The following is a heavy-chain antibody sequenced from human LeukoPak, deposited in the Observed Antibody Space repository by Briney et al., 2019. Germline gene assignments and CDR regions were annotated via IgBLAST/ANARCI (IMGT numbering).Heavy chain of an antibody. Sequence: SETLSLTCTVSGGSISSYYWSWIRQPPGKGLEWIGYIYYSGSTNYNPSLKSRVTISVDTSKNQFSLKLSSVTAADTAVYYCARDAPPYYLDYWGQGTLVTVSS. J-gene: IGHJ4*02. CDR3: ARDAPPYYLDY. V-gene: IGHV4-59*01. CDR2: IYYSGST. CDR1: GGSISSYY.